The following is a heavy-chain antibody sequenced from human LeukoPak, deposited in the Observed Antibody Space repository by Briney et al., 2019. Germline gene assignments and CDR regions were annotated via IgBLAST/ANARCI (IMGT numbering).Heavy chain of an antibody. J-gene: IGHJ4*02. Sequence: SETLSLTCTVSGASFNGYFWDWIRQSPGKGLEWIGYIYDNGNTNYNPSLKSRVTISLDTSKNQFSLRLSSVTAADTAIYYCARRTLRSPFDDWGQGTLVTVSS. D-gene: IGHD4-17*01. CDR3: ARRTLRSPFDD. V-gene: IGHV4-59*08. CDR1: GASFNGYF. CDR2: IYDNGNT.